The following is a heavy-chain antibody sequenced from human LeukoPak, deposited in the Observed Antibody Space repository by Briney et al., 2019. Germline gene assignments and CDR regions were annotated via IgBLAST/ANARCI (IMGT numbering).Heavy chain of an antibody. CDR1: GYTLTELS. CDR2: FDPEDGET. D-gene: IGHD3-9*01. J-gene: IGHJ4*02. V-gene: IGHV1-24*01. CDR3: ARVVSWRYFDWSGGYFDY. Sequence: GASAKVSCKVSGYTLTELSMHWVRQAPGKGLEWMGGFDPEDGETIYAQKFQGRVTMTENTSTDTAYMELSSLRSEDTAVYYCARVVSWRYFDWSGGYFDYWGQGTLVTVSS.